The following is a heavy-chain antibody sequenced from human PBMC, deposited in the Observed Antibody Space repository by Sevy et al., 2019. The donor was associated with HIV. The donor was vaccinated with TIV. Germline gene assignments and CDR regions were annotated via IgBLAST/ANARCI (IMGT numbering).Heavy chain of an antibody. CDR3: AKDLTGRYTSSSGDFDY. J-gene: IGHJ4*02. V-gene: IGHV3-74*01. CDR1: GFTFSSYW. Sequence: GGSLRLSCAASGFTFSSYWMHWVRQAPGKGLVWVSRINSDGSSTSYADSVKGRFTISRDNAKNTLYLQMNSLRAEDTAVYYCAKDLTGRYTSSSGDFDYWGQGTLVTVSS. D-gene: IGHD6-6*01. CDR2: INSDGSST.